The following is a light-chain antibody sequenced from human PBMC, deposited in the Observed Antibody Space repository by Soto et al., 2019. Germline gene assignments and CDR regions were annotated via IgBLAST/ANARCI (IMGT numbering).Light chain of an antibody. CDR1: QSINIY. J-gene: IGKJ2*01. V-gene: IGKV1-39*01. CDR2: AAS. CDR3: QQSYRSPYT. Sequence: IQLTQSPSSLSASVGDRVTVTCRASQSINIYLHWYQQKPGKAPTLLIYAASSLQSGVPSRFSGGGSRTDFTLTISSLQPEDFATYYCQQSYRSPYTFGQGTKLES.